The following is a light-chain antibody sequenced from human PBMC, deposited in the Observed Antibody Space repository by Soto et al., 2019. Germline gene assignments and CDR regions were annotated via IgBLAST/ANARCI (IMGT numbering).Light chain of an antibody. J-gene: IGLJ3*02. CDR3: SPYISRTILV. CDR1: SSDVGGYNY. Sequence: QSALTQPASVSGSPGQSITISCTGTSSDVGGYNYVSWYQQHPGKAPKLMIYEVSNRPSGVSNRFSGSKSGNTASLTISGLQAEDEADYYCSPYISRTILVFGGGTKLTVL. V-gene: IGLV2-14*01. CDR2: EVS.